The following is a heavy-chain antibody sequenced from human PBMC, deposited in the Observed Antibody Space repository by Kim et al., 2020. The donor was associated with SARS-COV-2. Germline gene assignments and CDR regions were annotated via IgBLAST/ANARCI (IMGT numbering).Heavy chain of an antibody. V-gene: IGHV3-21*01. CDR3: ARDGGGSQIYDAFDI. D-gene: IGHD2-15*01. Sequence: DSVKGRFTISRDNAKNSLFLQMNSLRAEDTAVYYCARDGGGSQIYDAFDIWGQGTMVTVSS. J-gene: IGHJ3*02.